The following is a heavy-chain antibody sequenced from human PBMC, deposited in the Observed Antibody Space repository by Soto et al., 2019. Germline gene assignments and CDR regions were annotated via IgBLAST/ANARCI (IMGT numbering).Heavy chain of an antibody. J-gene: IGHJ6*02. V-gene: IGHV4-39*01. CDR3: APRPYSSSWFSAYYYYYYGMDV. CDR1: GGSISSSSYY. D-gene: IGHD6-13*01. Sequence: SETLSLTCTVSGGSISSSSYYWGWIRQPPGKRQEWIGSIYYSGSTYYNTSLKSRVTISVDTYKKQFSLKLSSVTAADTAVFFCAPRPYSSSWFSAYYYYYYGMDVWGQGTTVS. CDR2: IYYSGST.